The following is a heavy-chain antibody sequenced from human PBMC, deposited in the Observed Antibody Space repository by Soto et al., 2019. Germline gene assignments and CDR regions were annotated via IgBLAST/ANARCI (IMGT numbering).Heavy chain of an antibody. CDR1: GGSISKYY. D-gene: IGHD3-22*01. CDR2: IYYSGST. CDR3: ARHDSSSYFAVWDY. Sequence: SDTLSLTCTVSGGSISKYYWSWIRQPPGKGLEWIGFIYYSGSTNYNSSLKSRVTISVDTSKNQFSLKLSSVTAADTAVYYCARHDSSSYFAVWDYWGQGTLVTVSS. J-gene: IGHJ4*02. V-gene: IGHV4-59*08.